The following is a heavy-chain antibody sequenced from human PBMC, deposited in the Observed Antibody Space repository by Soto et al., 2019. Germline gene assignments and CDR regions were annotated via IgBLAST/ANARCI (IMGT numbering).Heavy chain of an antibody. V-gene: IGHV3-30*18. CDR1: GFTFSDYA. Sequence: VQLVESGGGVVQPGRSLRLSCAASGFTFSDYAMHWVRQAPGKGLEWVAVVSHDGRNTHYADSVKGRFTISRESSKNTGSLEKTSLRSEDKSVYYSAKGGPQWLFTSDCNYWGQGAVVNIPS. J-gene: IGHJ4*02. CDR3: AKGGPQWLFTSDCNY. D-gene: IGHD6-19*01. CDR2: VSHDGRNT.